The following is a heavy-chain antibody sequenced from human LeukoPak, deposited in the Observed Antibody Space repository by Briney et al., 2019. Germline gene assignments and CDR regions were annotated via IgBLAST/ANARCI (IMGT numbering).Heavy chain of an antibody. CDR1: GFTFSSYG. CDR3: AEERDTAMVTIDY. V-gene: IGHV3-30*02. D-gene: IGHD5-18*01. CDR2: IRYDGSNK. J-gene: IGHJ4*02. Sequence: GGSLRLSCAASGFTFSSYGMHWVRQALGKGLEWVAFIRYDGSNKYYADSVKGRFTISRDNSKNTLYLQMNSLRAEDTAVYYCAEERDTAMVTIDYWGQGTLVTVSS.